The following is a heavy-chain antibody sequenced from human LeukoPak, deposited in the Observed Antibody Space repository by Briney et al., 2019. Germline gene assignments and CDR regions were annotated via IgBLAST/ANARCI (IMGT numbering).Heavy chain of an antibody. CDR2: IGTAGDT. Sequence: GGSLRLSCAASGFTFSSYDMHWVRQATGKGLEWVSGIGTAGDTYYPDSVKGRFTISRENAKNSLYLQMNSLRAGDTAVYYCARALDSGSNGMDVWGQGTTVTVSS. J-gene: IGHJ6*02. V-gene: IGHV3-13*01. D-gene: IGHD3/OR15-3a*01. CDR1: GFTFSSYD. CDR3: ARALDSGSNGMDV.